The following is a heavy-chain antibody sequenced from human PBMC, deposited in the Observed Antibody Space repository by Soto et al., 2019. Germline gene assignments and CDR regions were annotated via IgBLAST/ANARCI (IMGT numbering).Heavy chain of an antibody. CDR2: INAGNGNT. CDR3: ARDVGYGLIDY. D-gene: IGHD5-18*01. J-gene: IGHJ4*02. V-gene: IGHV1-3*01. CDR1: GFTFTSSA. Sequence: SVKVSCKASGFTFTSSAMHWVRQAPGQRLEWMGWINAGNGNTKYSQKFQGRVTITRDTSASTAYMELSSLRSDDTAVYYCARDVGYGLIDYWGQGTLVTVSS.